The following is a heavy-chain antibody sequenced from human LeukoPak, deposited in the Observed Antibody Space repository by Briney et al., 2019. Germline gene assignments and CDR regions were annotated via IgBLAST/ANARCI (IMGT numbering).Heavy chain of an antibody. Sequence: GESLKISCKGSGYSFTSYWIGWVLQMPGKGLEWMVIIYPGDSDTRYSPSFQGQVTISADKSISTAYLQWSSLKASDTAMYYCARLITGSSSLHALDYWGQGTLVTVSS. CDR1: GYSFTSYW. V-gene: IGHV5-51*01. CDR2: IYPGDSDT. D-gene: IGHD6-6*01. J-gene: IGHJ4*02. CDR3: ARLITGSSSLHALDY.